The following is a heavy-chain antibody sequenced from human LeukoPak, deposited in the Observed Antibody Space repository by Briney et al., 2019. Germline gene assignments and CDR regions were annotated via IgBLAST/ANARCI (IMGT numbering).Heavy chain of an antibody. CDR2: IWYDGSNK. CDR3: ARERYYYGSGSYKDY. D-gene: IGHD3-10*01. CDR1: GFTFNSYW. J-gene: IGHJ4*02. Sequence: GGSLRLSCAASGFTFNSYWMSWVRQAPGKGLEWVAVIWYDGSNKYYADSVKGRFTTSRDNSKNTLYLQMNSLRAEDTAVYYCARERYYYGSGSYKDYWGQGTLVTVSS. V-gene: IGHV3-33*08.